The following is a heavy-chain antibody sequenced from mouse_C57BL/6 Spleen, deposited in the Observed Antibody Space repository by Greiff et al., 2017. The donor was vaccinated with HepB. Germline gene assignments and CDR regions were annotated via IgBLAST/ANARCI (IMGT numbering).Heavy chain of an antibody. D-gene: IGHD1-3*01. CDR3: ARVGGSFDY. Sequence: EVMLVESGGGLVKPGGSLKLSCAASGFTFSSYAMSWVRQTPEKRLEWVATISDGGSYTYYPDNVKGRFTISRDNAKNNLYLQMSHLKSEDTAMYYCARVGGSFDYWGQGTTLTVSS. CDR2: ISDGGSYT. V-gene: IGHV5-4*03. J-gene: IGHJ2*01. CDR1: GFTFSSYA.